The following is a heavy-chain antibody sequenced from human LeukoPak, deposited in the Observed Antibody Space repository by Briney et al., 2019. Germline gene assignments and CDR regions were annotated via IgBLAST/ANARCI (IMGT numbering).Heavy chain of an antibody. Sequence: SQTLSLTCAISGDSVSSNSAAWNWIRQSPSRGLGWLGRTYYRSKWYNDYAVSVKSRITINPDTSKNQFSLQLNSVTPEDTAVYYCARDREGYCSGGSCYSVWFDPWGQGTLVTVSS. CDR3: ARDREGYCSGGSCYSVWFDP. CDR1: GDSVSSNSAA. V-gene: IGHV6-1*01. CDR2: TYYRSKWYN. D-gene: IGHD2-15*01. J-gene: IGHJ5*02.